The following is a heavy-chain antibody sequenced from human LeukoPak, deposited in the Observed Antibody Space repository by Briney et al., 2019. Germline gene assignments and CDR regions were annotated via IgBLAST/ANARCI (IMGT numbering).Heavy chain of an antibody. CDR1: GFTFSSYG. J-gene: IGHJ4*02. V-gene: IGHV3-30*18. Sequence: GGSLRLSCAASGFTFSSYGMHWVRQAPGKGLEWVAVISYDGSNKYYADSVKGRFTISRDNSKNTLYLQMNSLRAEDTAVYYCAKVELSSGWSPDYWGQATLVTVSS. CDR2: ISYDGSNK. CDR3: AKVELSSGWSPDY. D-gene: IGHD6-19*01.